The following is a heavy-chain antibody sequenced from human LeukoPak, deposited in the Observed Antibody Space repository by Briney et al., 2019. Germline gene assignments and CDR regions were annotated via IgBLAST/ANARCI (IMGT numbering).Heavy chain of an antibody. D-gene: IGHD6-19*01. CDR1: GGSISSGYYY. J-gene: IGHJ1*01. V-gene: IGHV4-31*03. Sequence: SETLSLTCTVSGGSISSGYYYWSWIRQHPGKGLEWIGYIYYSGSTHYNPSLKSRVTISVDTSKNQFSLKLSSVTAADTAVYYCARGGWYPESFQHWGQGALVTVSS. CDR2: IYYSGST. CDR3: ARGGWYPESFQH.